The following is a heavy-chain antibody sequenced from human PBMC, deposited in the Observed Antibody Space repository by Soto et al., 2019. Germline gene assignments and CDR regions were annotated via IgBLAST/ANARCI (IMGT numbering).Heavy chain of an antibody. J-gene: IGHJ4*02. CDR1: GFTFSNDG. CDR2: IWYDGNNK. Sequence: GGSLRLSSAASGFTFSNDGMRWVRQAPGKGLEWVAVIWYDGNNKYYADSVKGRFTISRDNSNNTLYVQMTSLRAEDTAVYYCARGLHSLFDYWGQGTLVTVSS. CDR3: ARGLHSLFDY. V-gene: IGHV3-33*01. D-gene: IGHD2-21*01.